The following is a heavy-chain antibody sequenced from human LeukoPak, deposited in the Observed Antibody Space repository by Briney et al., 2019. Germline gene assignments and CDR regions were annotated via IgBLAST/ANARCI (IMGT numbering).Heavy chain of an antibody. CDR2: IYYSGST. CDR1: GGSITSTSYY. CDR3: ARDKGPHIGP. J-gene: IGHJ4*02. Sequence: NPSETLSLTCTVSGGSITSTSYYWGWIRQPPGKGLEWIGNIYYSGSTYYNPSLKSRVTISVDTSKNQFSLKLSSVTAADTAVYYCARDKGPHIGPWGQGTLVTVSS. D-gene: IGHD5-12*01. V-gene: IGHV4-39*07.